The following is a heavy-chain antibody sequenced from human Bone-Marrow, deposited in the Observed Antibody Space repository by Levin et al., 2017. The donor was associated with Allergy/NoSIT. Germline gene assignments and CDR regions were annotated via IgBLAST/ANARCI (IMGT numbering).Heavy chain of an antibody. CDR2: IIPRFGTT. V-gene: IGHV1-69*01. CDR3: ARLVSDYGIGWMGHFDS. Sequence: PGGSLRLSCQASGGPFGTHGFTWVRQAPGQGLEWMGGIIPRFGTTNSAQRFQGRVTITADESTTTVYMELSSLRSEDTAVYFCARLVSDYGIGWMGHFDSWGQGTLVSVSS. CDR1: GGPFGTHG. J-gene: IGHJ4*02. D-gene: IGHD4-17*01.